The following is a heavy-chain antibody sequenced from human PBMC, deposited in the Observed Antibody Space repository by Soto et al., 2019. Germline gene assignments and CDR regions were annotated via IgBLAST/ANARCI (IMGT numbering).Heavy chain of an antibody. D-gene: IGHD3-3*02. CDR2: ISYDGSNK. Sequence: LRLSCAASGFTFSSYAMHWVRQAPGKGLEWVAVISYDGSNKYYADSVKGRFTISRDNSKNTLYLQMNSLRAEDTAVYYCARDSMRFDYWGQGTLVTVSS. CDR1: GFTFSSYA. J-gene: IGHJ4*02. CDR3: ARDSMRFDY. V-gene: IGHV3-30-3*01.